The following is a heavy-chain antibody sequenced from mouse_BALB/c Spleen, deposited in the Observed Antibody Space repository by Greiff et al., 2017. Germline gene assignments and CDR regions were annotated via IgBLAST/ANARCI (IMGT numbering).Heavy chain of an antibody. CDR3: NHGSSYWYFDV. Sequence: EVKLQQSGAELVRSGASVKLSCTASGFNIKDYYMHWVKQRPEQGLEWIGWIDPENGDTEYAPKFQGKATMTADTSSNTAYLQLSSLTSEDTAVYYCNHGSSYWYFDVWGAGTTVTVSS. CDR2: IDPENGDT. V-gene: IGHV14-4*02. D-gene: IGHD1-1*01. J-gene: IGHJ1*01. CDR1: GFNIKDYY.